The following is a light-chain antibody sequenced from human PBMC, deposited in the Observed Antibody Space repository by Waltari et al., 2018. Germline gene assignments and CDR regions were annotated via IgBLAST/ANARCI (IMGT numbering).Light chain of an antibody. CDR2: DVS. V-gene: IGLV2-14*01. Sequence: QSALTQPASVSGSPGQSVTIFCAGTSTDVGGYNSVSWYQAHPGQAPTVIIYDVSDRPSGVSDRFSGSKSGNTASLTISGLQAEDEADYYCSSQSSNDVVLFGGGTKLTVL. CDR1: STDVGGYNS. CDR3: SSQSSNDVVL. J-gene: IGLJ2*01.